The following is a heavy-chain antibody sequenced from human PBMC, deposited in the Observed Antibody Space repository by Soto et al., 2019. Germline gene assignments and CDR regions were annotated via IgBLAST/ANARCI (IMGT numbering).Heavy chain of an antibody. Sequence: SETLSLTCTVSGGSISSGDYYWSWIRQPPGKGLEWIGYIYYSGSTYYNPSLKSRVTISVDTSKNQFSLKLSSVTAADTAVYNCARGVYDYYDRSGYPMNWFDPWGQGPLVTGSS. CDR3: ARGVYDYYDRSGYPMNWFDP. CDR1: GGSISSGDYY. J-gene: IGHJ5*02. D-gene: IGHD3-22*01. CDR2: IYYSGST. V-gene: IGHV4-30-4*01.